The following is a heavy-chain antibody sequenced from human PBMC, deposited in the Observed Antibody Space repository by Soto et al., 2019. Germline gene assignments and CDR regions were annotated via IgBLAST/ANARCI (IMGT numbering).Heavy chain of an antibody. Sequence: QVQLVESGGGLVKPGGSLRLSCEASGFTFSDYYMRWIRQVPGKGLEWVSYISIGGTPIYYADSVKGRFTISRDNAQNSLYLHMTSLTAEDTALYYCVRGPEELVYYNSIDVWGQGTTVTVS. CDR2: ISIGGTPI. CDR3: VRGPEELVYYNSIDV. D-gene: IGHD3-10*01. V-gene: IGHV3-11*01. CDR1: GFTFSDYY. J-gene: IGHJ6*02.